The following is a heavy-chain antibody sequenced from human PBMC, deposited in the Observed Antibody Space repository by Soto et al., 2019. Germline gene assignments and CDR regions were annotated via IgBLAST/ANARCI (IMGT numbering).Heavy chain of an antibody. J-gene: IGHJ6*02. Sequence: ASVKVSCKASGYTFTSYGIHWVRQAPGQRLEWTGWINAGNGNTKYSEKFQGRVTITRDTSASTAYLELSSLRSEDTAVYYCARGPNESSRYYHHYYYGMDVWGQGTTVTVSS. CDR1: GYTFTSYG. V-gene: IGHV1-3*01. CDR3: ARGPNESSRYYHHYYYGMDV. D-gene: IGHD3-22*01. CDR2: INAGNGNT.